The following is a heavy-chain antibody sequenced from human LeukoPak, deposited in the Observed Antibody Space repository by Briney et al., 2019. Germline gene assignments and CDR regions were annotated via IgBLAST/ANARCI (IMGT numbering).Heavy chain of an antibody. V-gene: IGHV1-69*01. CDR3: AREGVLDAFDI. CDR2: IIPIFGTA. D-gene: IGHD3-10*01. Sequence: GASVKVSCKASGGTFSSYAISWVRQAPGQGLEWMGGIIPIFGTANYAQKFQGRVTITADESTSTAYMELRSLRSDDTAVYYCAREGVLDAFDIWGQGTMVTVSS. CDR1: GGTFSSYA. J-gene: IGHJ3*02.